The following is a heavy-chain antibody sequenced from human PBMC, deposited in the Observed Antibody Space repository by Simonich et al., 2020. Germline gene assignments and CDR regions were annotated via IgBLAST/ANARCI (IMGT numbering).Heavy chain of an antibody. CDR2: INPNSGGT. J-gene: IGHJ6*03. D-gene: IGHD7-27*01. V-gene: IGHV1-2*02. Sequence: QVQLVQSWAEVNKTGASVNVSCKASGYTFTGYYMHWVRQAPVQGLEWMGWINPNSGGTNYAQKFQGRGTMTRDTSISTAYMELSRLRSDDTAEYYCARGALTGDYNYMDVWGKGTTVTVSS. CDR1: GYTFTGYY. CDR3: ARGALTGDYNYMDV.